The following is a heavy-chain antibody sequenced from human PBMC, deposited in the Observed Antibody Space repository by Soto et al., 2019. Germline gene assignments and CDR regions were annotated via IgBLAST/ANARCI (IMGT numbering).Heavy chain of an antibody. CDR1: GFTFSSYA. CDR3: AREATVSFDY. CDR2: ISYDGSNK. Sequence: QVQLVESGGGVVQPGRSLRLSCAASGFTFSSYAMHWVRQAPGKGLEWVAVISYDGSNKYYADSVKGRFTISRDNSKNTLYLQMNSLRAEDTAVYYCAREATVSFDYWGQGTLVTVSS. J-gene: IGHJ4*02. D-gene: IGHD4-4*01. V-gene: IGHV3-30-3*01.